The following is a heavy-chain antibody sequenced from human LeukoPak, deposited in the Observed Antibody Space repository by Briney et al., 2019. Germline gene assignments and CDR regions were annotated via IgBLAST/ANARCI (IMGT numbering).Heavy chain of an antibody. CDR3: ARAKFDSSGYYYRGFDI. CDR2: IRGDGGEK. J-gene: IGHJ3*02. V-gene: IGHV3-7*04. Sequence: GGSLRLSCAASGFTFNSYWMSWVRQAPGEGLEGVANIRGDGGEKYYVDSVKGRFTISRDNAKNSLDLQMNSLRAEDTAVYYCARAKFDSSGYYYRGFDIWGQGTMVTVSS. D-gene: IGHD3-22*01. CDR1: GFTFNSYW.